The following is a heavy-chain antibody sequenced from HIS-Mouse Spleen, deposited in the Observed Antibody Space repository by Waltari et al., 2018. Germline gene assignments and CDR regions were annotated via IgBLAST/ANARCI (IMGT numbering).Heavy chain of an antibody. V-gene: IGHV4-34*01. Sequence: QVQLQQWGAGLLKPSETLSLTCAVYGGSFSGYYWSWIRQPPGKGLEWIGEINHSGSTNYNPSLKSRVTISVDTSKNQFSLKLSSVTAADTAVYYCARGRSQATVTIGYYFDYWGQGTLVTVSS. J-gene: IGHJ4*02. CDR2: INHSGST. CDR3: ARGRSQATVTIGYYFDY. CDR1: GGSFSGYY. D-gene: IGHD4-17*01.